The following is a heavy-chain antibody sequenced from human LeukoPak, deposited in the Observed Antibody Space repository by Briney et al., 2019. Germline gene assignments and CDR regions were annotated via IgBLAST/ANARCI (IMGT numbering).Heavy chain of an antibody. J-gene: IGHJ6*03. CDR2: MYYSGST. D-gene: IGHD3-22*01. CDR3: TRGSIAYYYMDV. V-gene: IGHV4-39*07. Sequence: SETLSLTCTVSGGSISSYYWGWIRQPPGKGLEWIGSMYYSGSTYYNPSLKSRVTISVDTSKNQFSLKLSSVTAADTAVYYCTRGSIAYYYMDVWGKGTTVTISS. CDR1: GGSISSYY.